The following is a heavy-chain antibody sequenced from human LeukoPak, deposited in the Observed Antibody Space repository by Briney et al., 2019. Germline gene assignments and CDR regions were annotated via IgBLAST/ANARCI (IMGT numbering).Heavy chain of an antibody. V-gene: IGHV4-59*01. CDR1: GGSISSYY. CDR2: IYYSGST. D-gene: IGHD4-17*01. Sequence: SETLSLTCTVSGGSISSYYLSWIRQPPGKGLEWIGYIYYSGSTNYNPSLKSRVTISVDTSKNQFSLKLSSVTAADTAVYYCATVTTTKNMDVWGKGTTVTVSS. J-gene: IGHJ6*03. CDR3: ATVTTTKNMDV.